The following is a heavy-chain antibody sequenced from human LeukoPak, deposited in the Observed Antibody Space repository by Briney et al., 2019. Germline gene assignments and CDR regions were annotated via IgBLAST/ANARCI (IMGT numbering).Heavy chain of an antibody. CDR1: GFTFSSYG. D-gene: IGHD6-19*01. CDR3: AKGHSSGWYLDS. Sequence: PGRSLRLSCAASGFTFSSYGMHWVRQAPGKGLEWVALTSYDGSNKYYADSVKGRFTISRDSSTNTLYLQMISLRAEDTAVYYCAKGHSSGWYLDSWGQGTLVTVSS. J-gene: IGHJ4*02. CDR2: TSYDGSNK. V-gene: IGHV3-30*18.